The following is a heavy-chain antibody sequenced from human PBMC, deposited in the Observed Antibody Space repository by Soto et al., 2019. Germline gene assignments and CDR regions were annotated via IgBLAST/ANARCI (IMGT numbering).Heavy chain of an antibody. V-gene: IGHV5-51*01. Sequence: EVQLVQSGAEVKKPGESLKISCKGSGYSFTSYWIGWVRQMPGKGLEWMGIIYPGDSDTRYSPSFQGQVTISADKSISTAYLQWSSLKASDTAMYYCARQKGGCTNGVCYRGEVDYWGQGTLVTVSS. CDR1: GYSFTSYW. J-gene: IGHJ4*02. CDR3: ARQKGGCTNGVCYRGEVDY. CDR2: IYPGDSDT. D-gene: IGHD2-8*01.